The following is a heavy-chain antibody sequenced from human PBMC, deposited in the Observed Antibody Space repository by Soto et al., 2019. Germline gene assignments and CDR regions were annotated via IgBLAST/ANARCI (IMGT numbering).Heavy chain of an antibody. Sequence: ESGGGVVQPGRSLRLSCAASGFTFSSYGMHWVRQAPGKGLEWVAVISYDGSNKYYADSVKGRFTISRDNSKNTLYLQMNSLRAEDTAVYYCAKDYDYVWGSYRGLFDYWGQGTLVTVSS. V-gene: IGHV3-30*18. CDR3: AKDYDYVWGSYRGLFDY. CDR2: ISYDGSNK. CDR1: GFTFSSYG. D-gene: IGHD3-16*02. J-gene: IGHJ4*02.